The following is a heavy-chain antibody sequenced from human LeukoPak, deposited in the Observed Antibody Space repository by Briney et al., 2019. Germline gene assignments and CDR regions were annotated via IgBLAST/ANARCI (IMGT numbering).Heavy chain of an antibody. CDR2: IKEDGSQI. V-gene: IGHV3-7*01. D-gene: IGHD6-19*01. Sequence: RGSLRLSCAGTGFTFNNYWMNWVRQAPGKGLEWVANIKEDGSQIYYVDSVKGRFTISRDNAKNSVYLQMNSLRAEDTAAYYCAGSSGWLFDYWGQGTLVAVSS. CDR3: AGSSGWLFDY. J-gene: IGHJ4*02. CDR1: GFTFNNYW.